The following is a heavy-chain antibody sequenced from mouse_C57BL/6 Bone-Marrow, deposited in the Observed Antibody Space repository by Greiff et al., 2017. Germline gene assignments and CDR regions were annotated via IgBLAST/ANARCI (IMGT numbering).Heavy chain of an antibody. J-gene: IGHJ2*01. CDR3: ARKGYYGPGVYFDY. Sequence: QVQLKESGAELVKPGASVKLSCEASGYTFTSYWMHWVKQRPGQGLEWIGMIHPNSGSTSYNEKFKSKATLTVDKSSSTAYMQLSSLTSEDSAVYYCARKGYYGPGVYFDYWGQGTTLTVSS. D-gene: IGHD1-2*01. CDR2: IHPNSGST. CDR1: GYTFTSYW. V-gene: IGHV1-64*01.